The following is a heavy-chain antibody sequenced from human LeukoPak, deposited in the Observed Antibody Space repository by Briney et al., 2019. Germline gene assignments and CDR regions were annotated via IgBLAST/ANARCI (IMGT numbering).Heavy chain of an antibody. D-gene: IGHD1-26*01. V-gene: IGHV3-30-3*01. CDR3: ARGVGPHYYYDMDV. CDR2: ISYDGSNK. Sequence: GRSLRLPCAASGFTFSSYAMHWVRQAPGKGLEWVAVISYDGSNKYYADSVKGRFTISRDNSKNTLYLQMNSLRAEDTAVYYCARGVGPHYYYDMDVWGQGTTVTVSS. CDR1: GFTFSSYA. J-gene: IGHJ6*02.